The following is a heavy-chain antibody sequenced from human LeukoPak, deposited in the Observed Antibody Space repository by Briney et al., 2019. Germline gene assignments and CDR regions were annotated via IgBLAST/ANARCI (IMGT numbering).Heavy chain of an antibody. Sequence: EASVKVSCKASGGTFSSYAISWVRQAPGQGPEWMGRIIPILGIANYAQKFQGRVTITADKSTSTAYMELSSLRSEDTAVYYCASLVAATTDFDYWGQGTLVTVSS. V-gene: IGHV1-69*04. J-gene: IGHJ4*02. CDR3: ASLVAATTDFDY. CDR1: GGTFSSYA. CDR2: IIPILGIA. D-gene: IGHD2-15*01.